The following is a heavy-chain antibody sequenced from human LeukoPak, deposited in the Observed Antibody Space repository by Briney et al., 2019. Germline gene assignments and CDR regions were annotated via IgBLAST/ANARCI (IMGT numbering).Heavy chain of an antibody. CDR2: ISSSGSTI. CDR1: GFTFSSYE. V-gene: IGHV3-48*03. Sequence: PGGSLRLSCAASGFTFSSYEMNWGRQAPGKGLEWVSYISSSGSTIYYADSVKGRFTISRDNAKNSLYLQMNSLRAEDTAVYYCARVVRGVIDYWGQGTLVTVSS. D-gene: IGHD3-10*01. J-gene: IGHJ4*02. CDR3: ARVVRGVIDY.